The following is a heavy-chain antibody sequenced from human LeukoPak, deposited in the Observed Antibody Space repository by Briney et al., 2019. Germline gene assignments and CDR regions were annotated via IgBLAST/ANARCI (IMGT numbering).Heavy chain of an antibody. CDR1: GITVSDNY. CDR3: ARVHFPYGDFDY. Sequence: PGGSLRLSCAASGITVSDNYMGWVRQTPGKGLEWVSTLYPAGDTYFADSVRGRFTISRDISKNTVYLQMGSLRAEDTAVYFCARVHFPYGDFDYWGQGALVTVSS. D-gene: IGHD4-17*01. CDR2: LYPAGDT. J-gene: IGHJ4*02. V-gene: IGHV3-53*01.